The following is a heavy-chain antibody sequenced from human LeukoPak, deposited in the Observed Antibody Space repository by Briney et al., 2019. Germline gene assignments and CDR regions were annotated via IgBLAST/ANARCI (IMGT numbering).Heavy chain of an antibody. Sequence: ASVKVFCKASGGTFSSYAISWVRQAPGQGLEWMGRIIPLFGIANYAQKFQGRVTITADKSTSTAYMELSGLRSEDTAVYYCALRYCSGGSCYSGAWFDPWGQGTLVTVSS. V-gene: IGHV1-69*04. CDR3: ALRYCSGGSCYSGAWFDP. J-gene: IGHJ5*02. CDR2: IIPLFGIA. D-gene: IGHD2-15*01. CDR1: GGTFSSYA.